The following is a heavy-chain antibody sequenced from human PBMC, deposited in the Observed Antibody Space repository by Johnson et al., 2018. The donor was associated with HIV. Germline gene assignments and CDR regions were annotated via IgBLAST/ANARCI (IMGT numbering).Heavy chain of an antibody. D-gene: IGHD4/OR15-4a*01. CDR3: AARGLWTYDAFDI. CDR2: ISYDGSSK. CDR1: GFTFSSYG. V-gene: IGHV3-30*03. Sequence: QVLLVESGGGVVQPGRSLRLSCAASGFTFSSYGMHWVRQAPGKGLEWVAVISYDGSSKYYADSVKGRFTISRDNSKNTLYLQMNSLRTEDTAVYYCAARGLWTYDAFDIWGQGTMVTVSS. J-gene: IGHJ3*02.